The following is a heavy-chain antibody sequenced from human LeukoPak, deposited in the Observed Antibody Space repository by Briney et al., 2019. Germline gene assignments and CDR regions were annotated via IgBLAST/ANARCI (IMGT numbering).Heavy chain of an antibody. J-gene: IGHJ4*02. Sequence: GGSLRLSCAASGFTFSSYAMTWVRQAPGKGLEWVSVISGRADRTYYTDSVKGRFTISRDNSKNTLYLQMNSLRAEDTAIYFCAKDRNPALEWLQYTGSFANWGQGTLVTVSS. D-gene: IGHD3-3*01. CDR1: GFTFSSYA. V-gene: IGHV3-23*01. CDR3: AKDRNPALEWLQYTGSFAN. CDR2: ISGRADRT.